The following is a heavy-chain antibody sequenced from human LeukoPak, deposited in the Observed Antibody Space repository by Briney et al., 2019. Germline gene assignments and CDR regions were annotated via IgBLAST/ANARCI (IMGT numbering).Heavy chain of an antibody. CDR3: AKEDTAGSTGSADY. Sequence: PGGSLRLSCAASGFTFSSYAMSWVRQAPGKGLEWVSVISGSGDSTYYADSVKGRFTISRDNSKSTLYLHMNSLRAEDTAVYFCAKEDTAGSTGSADYWGQGTLVTVSS. J-gene: IGHJ4*02. V-gene: IGHV3-23*01. D-gene: IGHD2-2*01. CDR1: GFTFSSYA. CDR2: ISGSGDST.